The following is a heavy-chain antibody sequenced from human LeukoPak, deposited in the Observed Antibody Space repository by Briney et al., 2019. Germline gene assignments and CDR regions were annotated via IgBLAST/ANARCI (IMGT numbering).Heavy chain of an antibody. CDR2: ISSSSTDT. D-gene: IGHD6-13*01. Sequence: GRSLRLSCAASGFTFSDYYMSWIRQAPGKGLEWVSYISSSSTDTNYADSVKGRFTISRDNAKNSLYLQMNSLRAEDTAVYYCARVSSIAAAGTTDYWAQGTLVTVSS. CDR1: GFTFSDYY. V-gene: IGHV3-11*06. J-gene: IGHJ4*02. CDR3: ARVSSIAAAGTTDY.